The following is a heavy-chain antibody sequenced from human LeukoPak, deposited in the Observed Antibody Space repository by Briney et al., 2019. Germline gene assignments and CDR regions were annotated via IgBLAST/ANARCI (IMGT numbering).Heavy chain of an antibody. CDR2: ISYDGSNK. Sequence: GGSLRLSCAASGFTFSSYGMHWVRQAPGKGLEWVAVISYDGSNKYYADSVKGRFTISRDNSKNTLYLQMNSLRAEDTAVYYCAKGVPFRYYFDYWGQGTLVTVSS. J-gene: IGHJ4*02. CDR3: AKGVPFRYYFDY. V-gene: IGHV3-30*18. CDR1: GFTFSSYG. D-gene: IGHD2-2*01.